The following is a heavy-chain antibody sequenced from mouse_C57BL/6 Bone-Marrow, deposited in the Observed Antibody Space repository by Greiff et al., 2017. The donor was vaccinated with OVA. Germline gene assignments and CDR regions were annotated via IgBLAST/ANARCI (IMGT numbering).Heavy chain of an antibody. CDR1: GFTFSDYG. Sequence: EVQRVESGGGLVKPGGSLKLSCAASGFTFSDYGMHWVRQAPEKGLEWVAYISSGSSTIYYADTVKGRFTISRDNAKNTLFLQMTSLRSEDTAMYYCAKTSSGLYYFDYWGQGTTLPVSS. CDR2: ISSGSSTI. CDR3: AKTSSGLYYFDY. J-gene: IGHJ2*01. V-gene: IGHV5-17*01. D-gene: IGHD3-2*02.